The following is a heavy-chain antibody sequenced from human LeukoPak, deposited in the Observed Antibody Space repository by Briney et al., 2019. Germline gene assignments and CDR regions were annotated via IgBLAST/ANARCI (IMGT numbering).Heavy chain of an antibody. D-gene: IGHD3-10*01. V-gene: IGHV4-39*07. CDR1: GGSISSTSYY. CDR3: ARELRAYGSGSYSYY. CDR2: IYYSGST. J-gene: IGHJ4*02. Sequence: SETLSLTCTVSGGSISSTSYYWGWIRQPPGKGLEWIGSIYYSGSTYYNPSLKSRVTISVDTSKNQFSLKLSSVTAADTAVYYCARELRAYGSGSYSYYWGQGTLVTVSS.